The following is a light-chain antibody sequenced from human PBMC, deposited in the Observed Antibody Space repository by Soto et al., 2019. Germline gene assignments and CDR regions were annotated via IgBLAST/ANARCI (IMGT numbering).Light chain of an antibody. J-gene: IGKJ1*01. CDR2: GAS. CDR3: QQDCNLPRT. CDR1: PGVSSSY. Sequence: PGDRVTLSCRPSPGVSSSYLTWYQQKPGQAPRLLIYGASTRATSIPARFSGSGSGTDFTLTISSLQPEDFAVYYCQQDCNLPRTFGEGTKVEIK. V-gene: IGKV3D-7*01.